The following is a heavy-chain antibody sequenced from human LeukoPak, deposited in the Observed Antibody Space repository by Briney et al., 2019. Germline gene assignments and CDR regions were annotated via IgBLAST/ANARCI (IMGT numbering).Heavy chain of an antibody. CDR1: GFTFSSYG. Sequence: GGSLRLSCAASGFTFSSYGMHWVRQAPGKGLEWVAVISYDGSNKYYADSVKGRFTISRDNSKNTLYLQMNSLRAEDTAVYYCAKDLFSSLPAFDIWGQGTMVTVSS. J-gene: IGHJ3*02. CDR3: AKDLFSSLPAFDI. CDR2: ISYDGSNK. D-gene: IGHD6-6*01. V-gene: IGHV3-30*18.